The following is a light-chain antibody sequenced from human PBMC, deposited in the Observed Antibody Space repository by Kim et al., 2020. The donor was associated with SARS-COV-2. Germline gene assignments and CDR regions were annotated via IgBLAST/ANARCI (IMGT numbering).Light chain of an antibody. Sequence: GKTASSTCGGNNIGHRRVHWYQQKPGQAHAVVIYYDNDRPSGIPERFSGSNSGNTATLTISRVETGDEADYYCQVWDSNSERVTWVFGGGTQLTVL. CDR3: QVWDSNSERVTWV. CDR1: NIGHRR. J-gene: IGLJ3*02. CDR2: YDN. V-gene: IGLV3-21*04.